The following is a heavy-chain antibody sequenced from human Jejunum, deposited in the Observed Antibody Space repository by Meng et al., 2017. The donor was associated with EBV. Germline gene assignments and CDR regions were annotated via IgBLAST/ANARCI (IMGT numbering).Heavy chain of an antibody. Sequence: QGQLQESGPGLVKPSETLSLTCTVSGGSISGSYWNWIRQSPGKGLEWIGYVYYTGGTNYNPSLRGRVTISVDTSKNQFSLNLISVTAADTAVYFCAREIPAAGKFDSWGQGALVTVSS. V-gene: IGHV4-59*01. CDR1: GGSISGSY. CDR3: AREIPAAGKFDS. J-gene: IGHJ4*02. D-gene: IGHD6-13*01. CDR2: VYYTGGT.